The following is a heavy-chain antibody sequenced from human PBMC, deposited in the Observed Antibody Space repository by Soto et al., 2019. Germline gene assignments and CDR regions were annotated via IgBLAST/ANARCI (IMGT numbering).Heavy chain of an antibody. CDR2: INPNSGGT. CDR1: GYTFTGYY. D-gene: IGHD2-2*01. J-gene: IGHJ6*02. V-gene: IGHV1-2*04. Sequence: GASVKVSCKASGYTFTGYYMHWVRQAPGQGLERMGWINPNSGGTNYAQKFQGWVTMTRDTSISTAYMELSRLRSDDTAVYYCARGVVPAAIVDYYYGMDVWGQGTTVTVSS. CDR3: ARGVVPAAIVDYYYGMDV.